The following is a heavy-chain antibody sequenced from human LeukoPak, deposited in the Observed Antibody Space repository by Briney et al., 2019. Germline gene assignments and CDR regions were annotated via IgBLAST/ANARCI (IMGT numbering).Heavy chain of an antibody. J-gene: IGHJ5*02. CDR3: ARDRFDWNYGWFDP. V-gene: IGHV4-4*07. CDR1: GGSISSYY. Sequence: PSETLSLTCTVSGGSISSYYWSWIRQPAGKGLEWIGRIYTSGSTNYNPSLKSRVTMSVDTSKNQFSLELSSVTAADTAVYYCARDRFDWNYGWFDPWGQGTLVTVSS. D-gene: IGHD1-7*01. CDR2: IYTSGST.